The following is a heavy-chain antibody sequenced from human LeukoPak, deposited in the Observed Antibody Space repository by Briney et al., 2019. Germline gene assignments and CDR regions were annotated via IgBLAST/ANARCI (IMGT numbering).Heavy chain of an antibody. CDR3: GVLIAAQDAFDI. D-gene: IGHD6-6*01. CDR1: GYTFTSYG. J-gene: IGHJ3*02. Sequence: ASVKVSCKASGYTFTSYGISWVRQATGQGLEWMGWISAYNGNTNYAQKLQGRVTMTTGTSTSTAYMELRSLRSDDTAVYYCGVLIAAQDAFDIWGQGTMVTVSS. CDR2: ISAYNGNT. V-gene: IGHV1-18*01.